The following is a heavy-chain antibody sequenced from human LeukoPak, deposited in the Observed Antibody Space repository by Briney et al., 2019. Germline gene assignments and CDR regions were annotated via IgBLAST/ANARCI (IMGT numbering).Heavy chain of an antibody. J-gene: IGHJ5*02. Sequence: PSETLSLTCTVSGGSISSSSYYWGWIRQPPGTGLEWIGSIYYSGSTYYDPSLKSRVTISVDTSKNQFSLKLSSVTAADTAVYYCARRIGNFDWLLVSWFDPWGQGTLVTVSS. CDR3: ARRIGNFDWLLVSWFDP. CDR1: GGSISSSSYY. V-gene: IGHV4-39*01. CDR2: IYYSGST. D-gene: IGHD3-9*01.